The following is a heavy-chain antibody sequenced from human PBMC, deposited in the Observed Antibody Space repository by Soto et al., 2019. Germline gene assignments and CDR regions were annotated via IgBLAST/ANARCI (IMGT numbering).Heavy chain of an antibody. CDR2: IWYDGSNK. CDR3: ERGSRRYDSSRPYDY. CDR1: GFTFSSYG. V-gene: IGHV3-33*01. D-gene: IGHD3-22*01. Sequence: GGSLRLSCAASGFTFSSYGMHWVRQAPGKGLEWVAVIWYDGSNKYYADSVKGRFTISRDNSKNTLYLQMNSLRAEETAVYYCERGSRRYDSSRPYDYWGQGTLVTVSS. J-gene: IGHJ4*02.